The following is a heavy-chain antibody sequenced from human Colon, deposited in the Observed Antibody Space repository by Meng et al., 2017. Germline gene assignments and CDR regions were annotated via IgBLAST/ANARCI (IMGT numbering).Heavy chain of an antibody. J-gene: IGHJ4*02. CDR2: IYDYGRT. CDR1: GGPFTSGNF. V-gene: IGHV4-4*02. D-gene: IGHD1-14*01. CDR3: CGGIAGTGRPLYFDY. Sequence: QGQLQESGPGRVKPSGPLALTCTGSGGPFTSGNFWGWVRQTPGKGLEWIGEIYDYGRTNYNPSLMSRVTISIDKSKSQFSLDLSSVIAADTAVYYCCGGIAGTGRPLYFDYWGQGTLVTVSS.